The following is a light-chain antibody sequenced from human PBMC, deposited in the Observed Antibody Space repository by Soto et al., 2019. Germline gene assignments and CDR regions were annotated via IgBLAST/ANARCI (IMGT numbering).Light chain of an antibody. CDR2: GAS. Sequence: EIVLTQSPGTLSLSPGERATLFCRASQSLSASYLAWYQQKPGQAPRLLVYGASSRATGIPDRFSGSGSGTDFTLTISSLEPEDFAVYYCQQRSNWPPWTFGQGTKVEIK. J-gene: IGKJ1*01. CDR1: QSLSASY. V-gene: IGKV3D-20*02. CDR3: QQRSNWPPWT.